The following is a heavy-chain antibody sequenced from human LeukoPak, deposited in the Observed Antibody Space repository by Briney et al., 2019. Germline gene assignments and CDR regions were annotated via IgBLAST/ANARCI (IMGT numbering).Heavy chain of an antibody. CDR2: ISAYNGNT. Sequence: ASVKDSCKASGYTFTSYGISWVRQAPGQGLEWMGWISAYNGNTNYAQKLQGRVTMTTDTSTSTAYMELRSLRSDDTAVYYCARGLAVAVPYYFDYWGQGTLVTVSS. CDR3: ARGLAVAVPYYFDY. V-gene: IGHV1-18*01. CDR1: GYTFTSYG. J-gene: IGHJ4*02. D-gene: IGHD6-19*01.